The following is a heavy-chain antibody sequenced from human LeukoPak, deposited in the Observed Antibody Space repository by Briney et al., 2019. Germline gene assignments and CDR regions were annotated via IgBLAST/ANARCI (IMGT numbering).Heavy chain of an antibody. Sequence: GGSLRLSCAASGFTFSSYSMNWVRQAPGKGLEWVSYISSSSSTIYYADSVKGRFTISRDNAKNSLYLQMNSLRAEDTAVYYCAREYNWNDGRDAFDIWGQGAMVTVSS. CDR2: ISSSSSTI. CDR1: GFTFSSYS. D-gene: IGHD1-1*01. J-gene: IGHJ3*02. CDR3: AREYNWNDGRDAFDI. V-gene: IGHV3-48*01.